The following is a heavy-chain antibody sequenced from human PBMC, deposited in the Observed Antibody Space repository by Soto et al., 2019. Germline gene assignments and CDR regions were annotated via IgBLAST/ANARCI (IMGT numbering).Heavy chain of an antibody. CDR2: IQYRGST. CDR1: DDSITSGAYY. D-gene: IGHD3-10*01. Sequence: HLQLQESGPGLVKPSETLSLTCTVSDDSITSGAYYWGLIRQPPGKGLQWIGSIQYRGSTYSNPSLKSRVTMSRSTSKNQFSLRLTSVPAPDPPVYFCAGMFWFGALLFDYWAREPWSPSPQ. V-gene: IGHV4-39*01. J-gene: IGHJ4*02. CDR3: AGMFWFGALLFDY.